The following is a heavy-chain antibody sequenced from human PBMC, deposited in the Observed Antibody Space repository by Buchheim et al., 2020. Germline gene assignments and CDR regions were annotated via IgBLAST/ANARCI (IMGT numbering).Heavy chain of an antibody. CDR3: AKDRFWGFGESHFDY. CDR2: ISYDGSNK. CDR1: GFTFSSYG. V-gene: IGHV3-30*18. Sequence: QVQLVESGGGVVQPGRSLRLSCAASGFTFSSYGMHWVRQAPGKGLEWVAVISYDGSNKYYADSVKGRFTISRDNSKNTLYLQMNSLRAKDTAVYYCAKDRFWGFGESHFDYWGQGTL. D-gene: IGHD3-10*01. J-gene: IGHJ4*02.